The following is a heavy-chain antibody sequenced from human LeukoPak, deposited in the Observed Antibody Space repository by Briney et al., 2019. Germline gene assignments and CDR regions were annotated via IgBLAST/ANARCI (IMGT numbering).Heavy chain of an antibody. Sequence: PGGSLRLSCAASGFTFSSYAMCWVRQAPGKGLECVSAISGSGGSTYYADSVKGRFTISRDNSKNTLYLQMNSLRAEDTAVYYCAKDLYDGYYDSSGYYGGFDYWGQGTLVTVSS. V-gene: IGHV3-23*01. D-gene: IGHD3-22*01. J-gene: IGHJ4*02. CDR2: ISGSGGST. CDR3: AKDLYDGYYDSSGYYGGFDY. CDR1: GFTFSSYA.